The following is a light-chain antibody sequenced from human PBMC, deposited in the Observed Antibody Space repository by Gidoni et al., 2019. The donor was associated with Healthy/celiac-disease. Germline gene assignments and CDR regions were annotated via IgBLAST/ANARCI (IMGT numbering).Light chain of an antibody. Sequence: QSALTQPASVSGSPGQSITISCTGTSSDVGSYNLVSWYQQHPGKAPKLMIYEDSKWPSGVSNRFSGSKSGNTASLTISGLQAEDEADYYCCSYAGSSTFVVFGGGTKLTVV. CDR1: SSDVGSYNL. J-gene: IGLJ2*01. CDR3: CSYAGSSTFVV. CDR2: EDS. V-gene: IGLV2-23*01.